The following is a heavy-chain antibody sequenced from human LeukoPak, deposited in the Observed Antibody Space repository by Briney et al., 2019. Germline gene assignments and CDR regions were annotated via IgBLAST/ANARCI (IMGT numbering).Heavy chain of an antibody. J-gene: IGHJ4*02. V-gene: IGHV3-7*01. CDR2: IKQDGSDK. CDR3: ARSLWPADY. CDR1: GFTFSDYW. Sequence: GGSLRLSCAASGFTFSDYWMSWVRQAPGKGLEWVADIKQDGSDKEYVDSVKGRFTISRDNAKKSLYLQMDSLRAEDTAVYYCARSLWPADYWGQGTLVTVSS. D-gene: IGHD3-10*01.